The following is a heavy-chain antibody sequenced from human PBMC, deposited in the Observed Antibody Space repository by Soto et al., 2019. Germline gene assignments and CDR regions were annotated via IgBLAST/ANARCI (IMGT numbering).Heavy chain of an antibody. CDR1: GGSISSSSYY. J-gene: IGHJ5*02. Sequence: SETLSLTCTVSGGSISSSSYYWGWIRQPPGKGLEWIGSIYYSGSTYYNPSLKSRVTISVDTSKNQFSLKLSSVTAADTAVYYCARQTLGRLSDPWGQGTLVTVSS. CDR2: IYYSGST. D-gene: IGHD3-16*01. CDR3: ARQTLGRLSDP. V-gene: IGHV4-39*01.